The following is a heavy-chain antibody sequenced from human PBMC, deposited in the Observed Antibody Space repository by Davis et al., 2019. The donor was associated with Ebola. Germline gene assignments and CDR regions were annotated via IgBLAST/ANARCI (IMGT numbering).Heavy chain of an antibody. CDR1: GFIFRNYV. Sequence: PGGSLRLSCETSGFIFRNYVMSWVRQAPGKGLEWVAVISYDGSNKYYADSVKGRFTISRDNSKNTLYLQMNSLRAEDTAVYYCARVSAFGYWGQGTLVTVSS. V-gene: IGHV3-30-3*01. CDR2: ISYDGSNK. J-gene: IGHJ4*02. CDR3: ARVSAFGY. D-gene: IGHD2-8*01.